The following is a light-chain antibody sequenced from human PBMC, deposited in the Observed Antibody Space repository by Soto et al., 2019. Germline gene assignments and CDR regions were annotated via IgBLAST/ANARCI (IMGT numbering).Light chain of an antibody. J-gene: IGLJ3*02. CDR2: KVT. Sequence: QSALTQPASVSGSPGQSITISCTGTSSDIGAYDYVSWYQQHPGKAPKLMIYKVTSRPSGVSIRFSGSKSGRAASLTISGLQAEDEADYYCSSYSGINHWVFGGGTKLTVL. CDR1: SSDIGAYDY. CDR3: SSYSGINHWV. V-gene: IGLV2-14*01.